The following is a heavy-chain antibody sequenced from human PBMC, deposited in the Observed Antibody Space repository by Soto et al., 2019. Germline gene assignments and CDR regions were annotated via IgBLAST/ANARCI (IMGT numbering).Heavy chain of an antibody. D-gene: IGHD2-2*01. CDR3: ARVPAARSLNCFDP. Sequence: SETLSLTCTVSGGSISSYYWSWIRQPPGKGLEWIGYIYYSGSTNYNPSLKSRVTISVDTSKNQFSLKLSSVTAADTAVYYCARVPAARSLNCFDPWGQGTLVTVSS. CDR1: GGSISSYY. V-gene: IGHV4-59*01. J-gene: IGHJ5*02. CDR2: IYYSGST.